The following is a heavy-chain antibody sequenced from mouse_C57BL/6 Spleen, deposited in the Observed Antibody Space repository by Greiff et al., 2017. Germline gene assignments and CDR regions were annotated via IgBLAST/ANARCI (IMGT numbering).Heavy chain of an antibody. CDR3: AISGGYDLFDY. V-gene: IGHV1-74*01. D-gene: IGHD2-2*01. Sequence: QVQLQQPGAELVKPGASVKVSCKASGYTFTSYWMHWVKQRPGQGLEWIGRIHPSDSATNYNQKFKGKATLTVDKSSSTAYMQLSSLTSEDSAVYYCAISGGYDLFDYWGQGTTLTVSS. CDR1: GYTFTSYW. CDR2: IHPSDSAT. J-gene: IGHJ2*01.